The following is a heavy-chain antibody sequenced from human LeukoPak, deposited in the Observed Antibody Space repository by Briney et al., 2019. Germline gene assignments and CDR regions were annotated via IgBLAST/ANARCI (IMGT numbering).Heavy chain of an antibody. D-gene: IGHD3-22*01. CDR1: GGSISSTSYY. Sequence: SETLSLTCAVSGGSISSTSYYWAWLRQPPGKGLEWIGTIYYSGSTYHNPSLKSRVTLSVDTSMNQFSLRLSSVDAADTAVYYCAKAGVRYFDSSGLYAFDFWGQGTTVTVSS. V-gene: IGHV4-39*01. CDR3: AKAGVRYFDSSGLYAFDF. J-gene: IGHJ3*01. CDR2: IYYSGST.